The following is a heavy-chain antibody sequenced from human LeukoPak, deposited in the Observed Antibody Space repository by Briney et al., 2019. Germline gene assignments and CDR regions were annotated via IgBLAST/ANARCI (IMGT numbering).Heavy chain of an antibody. V-gene: IGHV1-46*01. CDR2: INPSGGST. D-gene: IGHD3-22*01. CDR1: GYVFTDYY. J-gene: IGHJ4*02. CDR3: ARGGDSHFDY. Sequence: GASVKVSCKASGYVFTDYYIHWVRQAPGQGLERMGIINPSGGSTSYAQKFQGRVTMTRDTSTSTFYMELSSLRSEDTAVYYCARGGDSHFDYWGQGTLVTVSS.